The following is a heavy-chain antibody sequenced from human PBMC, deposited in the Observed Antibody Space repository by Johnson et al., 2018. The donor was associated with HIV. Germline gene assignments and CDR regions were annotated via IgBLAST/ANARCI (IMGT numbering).Heavy chain of an antibody. CDR2: ISPDERTT. Sequence: VQLVESGGDLVQPGGSLRLSCVASGFSFSNYWMHWVRQAPGKGPVWVSRISPDERTTDYEDYAKGRVTIARDNAKNTLHLQMNSLRGEDTAVYYCAKGDDYYDSSDYYSKAGDAFDIWGQGTMVTVSS. CDR1: GFSFSNYW. CDR3: AKGDDYYDSSDYYSKAGDAFDI. V-gene: IGHV3-74*01. J-gene: IGHJ3*02. D-gene: IGHD3-22*01.